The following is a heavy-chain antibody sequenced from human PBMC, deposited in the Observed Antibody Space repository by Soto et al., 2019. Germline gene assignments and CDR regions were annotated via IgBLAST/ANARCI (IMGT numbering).Heavy chain of an antibody. CDR3: TPSGGSGSYFNY. D-gene: IGHD3-10*01. J-gene: IGHJ4*02. V-gene: IGHV3-15*07. Sequence: EVQLVESGGGLVKPGGSLRLSCAASGFTFSNAWMNWVRQAPGKGLEWVGRIKSKSDGGTTDYAAPVKGRFTISRDDSANTLYLQMNTLKTEDTAVYYCTPSGGSGSYFNYLVQGTLVTVSS. CDR2: IKSKSDGGTT. CDR1: GFTFSNAW.